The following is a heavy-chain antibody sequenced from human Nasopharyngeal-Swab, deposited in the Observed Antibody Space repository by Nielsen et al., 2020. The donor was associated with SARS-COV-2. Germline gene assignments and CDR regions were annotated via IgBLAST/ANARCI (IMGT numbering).Heavy chain of an antibody. CDR3: ARDGGYRHYYYYMDV. Sequence: SETLSLTCTVSGGSISSYYWSWIRQPPGKGLEWIGYIYYSGSTNYNPSLKSRVTISVDTSKNQFSLKLSSVTAADPAVYYCARDGGYRHYYYYMDVWGKGTTVTVSS. CDR1: GGSISSYY. V-gene: IGHV4-59*01. J-gene: IGHJ6*03. D-gene: IGHD1-1*01. CDR2: IYYSGST.